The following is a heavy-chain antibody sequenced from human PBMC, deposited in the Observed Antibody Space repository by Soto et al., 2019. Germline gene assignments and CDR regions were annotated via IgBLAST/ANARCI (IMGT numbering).Heavy chain of an antibody. J-gene: IGHJ6*03. CDR1: GFTFSDYY. V-gene: IGHV3-11*01. CDR2: ISSSGSTI. D-gene: IGHD6-6*01. CDR3: ARGIAARQYYYYYMDV. Sequence: PGGSMRLSCAASGFTFSDYYMSWIRQAPGKGLEWVSYISSSGSTIYYADSVKGRFTISRDNAKNSLYLQMNSLRAEDTAVYYCARGIAARQYYYYYMDVWGKGTTVTVSS.